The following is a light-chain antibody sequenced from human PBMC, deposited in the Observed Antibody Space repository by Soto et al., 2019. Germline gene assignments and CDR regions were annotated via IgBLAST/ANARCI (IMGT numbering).Light chain of an antibody. CDR1: QGIRDE. J-gene: IGKJ1*01. Sequence: AIQMTQSPSSLSASVGDRVTITCRASQGIRDELGWYQQKAGKAPNLLISAASRLQSGDPSRFSGRGSGTDFTLTIISLQPEDFATYYCLQDYDYPRTFGQGTKVDIK. CDR3: LQDYDYPRT. V-gene: IGKV1-6*01. CDR2: AAS.